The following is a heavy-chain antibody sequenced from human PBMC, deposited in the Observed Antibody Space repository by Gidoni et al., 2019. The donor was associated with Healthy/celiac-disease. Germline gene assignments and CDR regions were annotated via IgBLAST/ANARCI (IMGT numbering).Heavy chain of an antibody. D-gene: IGHD2-21*02. V-gene: IGHV3-15*01. Sequence: EVQLVESGGGLVKPGGSLRLSYAASGFTFSNVWRSWVRQAPGKGLEWVGSIKSKTDGGTTDYAAPVKGRFTISRDDSKNTLYLQMNSLKTEDTAVYYCTTGYIVVVTANNLCDYWGQGTLVTVSS. CDR2: IKSKTDGGTT. J-gene: IGHJ4*02. CDR3: TTGYIVVVTANNLCDY. CDR1: GFTFSNVW.